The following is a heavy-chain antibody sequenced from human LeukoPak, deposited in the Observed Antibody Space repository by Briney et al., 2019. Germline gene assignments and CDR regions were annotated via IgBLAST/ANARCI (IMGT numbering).Heavy chain of an antibody. D-gene: IGHD4-23*01. CDR3: SEPLVKYTYGGNIDY. Sequence: GGSLRLSCEASGFTFSSYAMSWVRQATGQGLAWVAVISSSADSTYYADSVKGRFTISRNNSKNTVYLQMNNLRAEDTAVYYCSEPLVKYTYGGNIDYWGQGLLVTVSS. J-gene: IGHJ4*02. V-gene: IGHV3-23*01. CDR1: GFTFSSYA. CDR2: ISSSADST.